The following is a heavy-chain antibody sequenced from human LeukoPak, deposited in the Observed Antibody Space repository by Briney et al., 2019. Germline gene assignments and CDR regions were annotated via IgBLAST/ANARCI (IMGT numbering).Heavy chain of an antibody. Sequence: GGSLRLSCAASGFTFSSHGMSWVRQAPGKGLEWVSGIVGGAGGTYYADSVKGRFTISRDNSRNTLYLQMNSLRAEDTAVYYCARADYYGSGSWEYYYYYYYMDVWGKGTTVTISS. CDR2: IVGGAGGT. D-gene: IGHD3-10*01. CDR1: GFTFSSHG. J-gene: IGHJ6*03. CDR3: ARADYYGSGSWEYYYYYYYMDV. V-gene: IGHV3-23*01.